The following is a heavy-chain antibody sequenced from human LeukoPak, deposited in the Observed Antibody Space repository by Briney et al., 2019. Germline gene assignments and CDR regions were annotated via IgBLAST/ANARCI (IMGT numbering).Heavy chain of an antibody. J-gene: IGHJ4*02. D-gene: IGHD2-8*01. CDR1: GFTFSSYA. CDR2: ISDSGDYT. V-gene: IGHV3-23*01. CDR3: AKDTSIGKYCTNGVCSPFDY. Sequence: GGSLTLSCAGSGFTFSSYAMSWVRQAPGQGLEWVSVISDSGDYTSYADSVRGRFTVSRDNSRNTLYLQMISLRPEDTAVYYCAKDTSIGKYCTNGVCSPFDYWGQGTLVTVSS.